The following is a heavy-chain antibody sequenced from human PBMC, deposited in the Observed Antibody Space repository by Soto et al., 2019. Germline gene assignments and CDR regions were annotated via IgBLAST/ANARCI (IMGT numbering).Heavy chain of an antibody. CDR3: ATQRGGEVI. Sequence: HPGGSLRLSCAASGLTFSSFNMNWVRQAPGKGLESVSFITSNSRTIYYADSVRGRFTISRDNAKNSLYLQMNSLRDEDTAVYYCATQRGGEVIWGQGTLVTVSS. CDR1: GLTFSSFN. V-gene: IGHV3-48*02. J-gene: IGHJ4*02. D-gene: IGHD3-16*01. CDR2: ITSNSRTI.